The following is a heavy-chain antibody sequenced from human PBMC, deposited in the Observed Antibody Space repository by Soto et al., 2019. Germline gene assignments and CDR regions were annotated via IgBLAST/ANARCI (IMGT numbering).Heavy chain of an antibody. J-gene: IGHJ5*02. Sequence: GGSLRLSCAASGFTFSSYAMHWVRQAPGKGLEWVAVISYDGSNKYYADSVKGRFTISRDNSKNTLYLQMNSLRAEDTAVYYCARSPLVLTPNYNWFDPWGQGTLVTVSS. V-gene: IGHV3-30-3*01. CDR2: ISYDGSNK. D-gene: IGHD6-6*01. CDR3: ARSPLVLTPNYNWFDP. CDR1: GFTFSSYA.